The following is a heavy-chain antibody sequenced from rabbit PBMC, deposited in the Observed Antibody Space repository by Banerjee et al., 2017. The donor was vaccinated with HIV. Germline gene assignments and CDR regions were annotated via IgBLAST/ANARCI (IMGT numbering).Heavy chain of an antibody. J-gene: IGHJ4*01. CDR2: INAATGKP. V-gene: IGHV1S45*01. CDR3: ARDLVGVIGWNFRW. Sequence: QVQLVESGGGPVQPTGSLTRTCKASGFSFGDRDVMCWVRQAPGKGLEWIACINAATGKPVYAPWAKGRFTISRTSSTTVTLRMTSLTAADRTAYFCARDLVGVIGWNFRWWGPGTLVTVS. CDR1: GFSFGDRDV. D-gene: IGHD1-1*01.